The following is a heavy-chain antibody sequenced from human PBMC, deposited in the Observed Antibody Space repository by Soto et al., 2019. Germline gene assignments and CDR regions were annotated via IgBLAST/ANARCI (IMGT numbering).Heavy chain of an antibody. CDR2: SRNKASSYTT. CDR1: GLSFSDHY. J-gene: IGHJ4*02. Sequence: LRLSCAASGLSFSDHYMDWVRQAPGKGLEWVGRSRNKASSYTTEYAASVKGRFTVSRDDSERSLHLQMNSLKTEDTAVYYCVATCPPGMGYYWGQGTPVTVSS. D-gene: IGHD6-13*01. CDR3: VATCPPGMGYY. V-gene: IGHV3-72*01.